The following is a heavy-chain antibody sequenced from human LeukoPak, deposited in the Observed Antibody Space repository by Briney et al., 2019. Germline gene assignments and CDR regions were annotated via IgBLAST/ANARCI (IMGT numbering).Heavy chain of an antibody. CDR2: ISGDESST. CDR1: DFTFSSYW. D-gene: IGHD1-26*01. Sequence: PGGSLRLSCAASDFTFSSYWMHWVRQAPGEGLVWVSRISGDESSTNYADFVKGRFTISRDNARNTLFLQMNSLRAEDTAVYYCAREGGSFLRYFDSWGQGTLATVSS. V-gene: IGHV3-74*01. CDR3: AREGGSFLRYFDS. J-gene: IGHJ4*02.